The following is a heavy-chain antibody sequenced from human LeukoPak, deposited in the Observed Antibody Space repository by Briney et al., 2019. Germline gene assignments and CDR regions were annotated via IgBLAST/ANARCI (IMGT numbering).Heavy chain of an antibody. CDR3: AHTTWRWLQLSYFDY. V-gene: IGHV2-5*02. D-gene: IGHD5-24*01. Sequence: SGPTLVNPTQTTFSGFSLSTSGVGVGWIRQPPGKALEWLALIYWDDDKRYSPSLKSRLTITKDTSKNQVVLTMTNMDPVDTATYYCAHTTWRWLQLSYFDYWGQGTLVTVSS. J-gene: IGHJ4*02. CDR1: GFSLSTSGVG. CDR2: IYWDDDK.